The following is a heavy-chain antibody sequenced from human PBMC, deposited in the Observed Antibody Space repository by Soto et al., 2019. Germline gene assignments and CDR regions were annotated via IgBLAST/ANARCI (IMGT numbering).Heavy chain of an antibody. Sequence: QVQVQESGPGLVKPSETLSLTCTVSGGSISSYYVSWIRQSAGKGLEWIGRIDTSGNTNYNPSLKSRVTMSVDASKSKFSLNLSSVTAADTAVYYCARGPRGYVYYRGMDVWGQGTTVTVSS. J-gene: IGHJ6*02. CDR2: IDTSGNT. CDR1: GGSISSYY. CDR3: ARGPRGYVYYRGMDV. D-gene: IGHD1-26*01. V-gene: IGHV4-4*07.